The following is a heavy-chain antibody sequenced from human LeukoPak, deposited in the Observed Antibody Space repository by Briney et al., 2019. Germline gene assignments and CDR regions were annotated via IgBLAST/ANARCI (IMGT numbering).Heavy chain of an antibody. CDR1: GFTFDDYA. D-gene: IGHD1-26*01. Sequence: PGGSLRLSCAASGFTFDDYAMHWVRQAPGKGLEWVSGISWNSGSIGYADSVKGRFTISRDNAKNSLYLQMNSLRAEDTALYYCAKGGSYYLPFDYWGQGTLVTVSS. CDR2: ISWNSGSI. V-gene: IGHV3-9*01. J-gene: IGHJ4*02. CDR3: AKGGSYYLPFDY.